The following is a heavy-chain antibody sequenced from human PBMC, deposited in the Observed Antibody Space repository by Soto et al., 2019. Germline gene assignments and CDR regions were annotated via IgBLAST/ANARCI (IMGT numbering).Heavy chain of an antibody. CDR2: IYHSGST. J-gene: IGHJ4*02. Sequence: SETLSLTCTVSGGSISSSSYYWGWIRQPPGKGLEWIGSIYHSGSTNYNPSLKSRVTISVDTSKNQFSLKLSSVTAADTAVYYCASGTYSGYTYDSSGYYPLWGQGTLVTVSS. V-gene: IGHV4-39*07. D-gene: IGHD3-22*01. CDR1: GGSISSSSYY. CDR3: ASGTYSGYTYDSSGYYPL.